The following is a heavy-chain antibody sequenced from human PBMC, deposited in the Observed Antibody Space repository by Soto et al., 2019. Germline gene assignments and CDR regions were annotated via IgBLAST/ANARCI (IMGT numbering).Heavy chain of an antibody. J-gene: IGHJ1*01. Sequence: DVQLLESGGGSVHPGGSLRLACAGSGFRFSDYSMNWVRQAPGKGLEWVSYITSSGDSTYYADSVKGRFTASRANAKNSLFLPMNGLREEDTAVYLCARLTKGSTVASWGQVTLVTVAS. CDR2: ITSSGDST. V-gene: IGHV3-48*02. CDR1: GFRFSDYS. CDR3: ARLTKGSTVAS. D-gene: IGHD4-17*01.